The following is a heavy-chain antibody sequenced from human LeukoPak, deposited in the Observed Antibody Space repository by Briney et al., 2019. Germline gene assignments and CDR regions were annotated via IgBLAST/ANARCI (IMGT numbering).Heavy chain of an antibody. CDR2: INHSGST. CDR3: ARPGLYSGYLGY. J-gene: IGHJ4*02. V-gene: IGHV4-34*01. CDR1: GGSFSGYY. D-gene: IGHD5-12*01. Sequence: SETLSLTCAVYGGSFSGYYWSWIRQPPGKGLEWIGEINHSGSTNYNPSLKSRVTISVDTPKNQFSLKLSSVTAADTAVYYCARPGLYSGYLGYWGQGTLVTVSS.